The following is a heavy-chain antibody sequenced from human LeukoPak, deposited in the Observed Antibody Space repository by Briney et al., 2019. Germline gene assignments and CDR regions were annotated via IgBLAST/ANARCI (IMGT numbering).Heavy chain of an antibody. Sequence: GTSLRLSCAASGFTFSTYSMNWVRQAPGKGLEWVSSSSGRDSSMFYADSVKGRFTISRDNAKNSLFLQMNSLRAEDTAVYFCARESTMVRRNGMDVWGQGTTVTVSS. CDR2: SSGRDSSM. V-gene: IGHV3-21*01. D-gene: IGHD3-10*01. CDR3: ARESTMVRRNGMDV. J-gene: IGHJ6*02. CDR1: GFTFSTYS.